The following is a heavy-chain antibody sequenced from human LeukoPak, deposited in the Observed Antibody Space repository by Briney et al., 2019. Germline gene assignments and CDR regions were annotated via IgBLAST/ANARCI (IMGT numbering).Heavy chain of an antibody. CDR3: ARPHSSGWYSPPRF. D-gene: IGHD6-19*01. CDR2: IDPSDSYT. Sequence: GESLKISCKGSGYTFTNFWISWVRQMSGKGLEWMGRIDPSDSYTKYNPAFQGHVTMSVDKSTSTAYLQWSSLKASDTAMYYCARPHSSGWYSPPRFWGQGTLVTVSS. J-gene: IGHJ4*02. CDR1: GYTFTNFW. V-gene: IGHV5-10-1*01.